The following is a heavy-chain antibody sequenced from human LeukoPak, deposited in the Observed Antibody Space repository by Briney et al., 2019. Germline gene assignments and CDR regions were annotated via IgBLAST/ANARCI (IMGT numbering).Heavy chain of an antibody. Sequence: SETLSLTGTVSGGSISSYYWSWIRQPPGKGLEWIGYIYYSGSTNYNPSLKSRVTISVDTSKNQFSLKLSSVTAADTAVYYCARELNLGGGEAGAFDIWGQGTMVTVSS. CDR1: GGSISSYY. J-gene: IGHJ3*02. D-gene: IGHD3-10*01. V-gene: IGHV4-59*01. CDR2: IYYSGST. CDR3: ARELNLGGGEAGAFDI.